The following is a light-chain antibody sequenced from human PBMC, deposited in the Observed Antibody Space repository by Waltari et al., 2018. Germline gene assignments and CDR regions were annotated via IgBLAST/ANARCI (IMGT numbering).Light chain of an antibody. CDR1: QGLSNY. V-gene: IGKV1-9*01. CDR3: QQLNSYQWT. CDR2: AAS. J-gene: IGKJ1*01. Sequence: IQLTPSPSSLSASVGDRVTITCRASQGLSNYLACYQQKPGKAPKLLIYAASTLQTGVPSRFSGSGSGTDFTLTINSLQPEDFATYYCQQLNSYQWTFGQGTKVEIK.